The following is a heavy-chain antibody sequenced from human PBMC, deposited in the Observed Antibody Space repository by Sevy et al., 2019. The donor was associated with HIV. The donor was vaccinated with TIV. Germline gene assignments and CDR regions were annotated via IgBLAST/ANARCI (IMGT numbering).Heavy chain of an antibody. CDR3: ARRYFDL. Sequence: GGSLRLSCKASGFTFSSFWMQWVRQAPGKGLEWVANIRQDGNEIYYGDSVKGRFTISRDNAKNALYLQMDGLRAEDTGLYYCARRYFDLWCQGTLVTVSS. V-gene: IGHV3-7*01. J-gene: IGHJ4*02. CDR1: GFTFSSFW. CDR2: IRQDGNEI.